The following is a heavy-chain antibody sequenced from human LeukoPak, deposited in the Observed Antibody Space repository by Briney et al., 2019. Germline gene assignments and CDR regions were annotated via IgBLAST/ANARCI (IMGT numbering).Heavy chain of an antibody. CDR2: IFYSGST. Sequence: SETLSLTCTVSGGSISSYCWSWIRQPPGKGLEWIGYIFYSGSTNYNPSLTSRVTISVDTSKNQFSPKLSSVTAADTAVYYCVRSDDFWSGYYGYWGQGTLVTVSS. CDR1: GGSISSYC. V-gene: IGHV4-59*01. CDR3: VRSDDFWSGYYGY. D-gene: IGHD3-3*01. J-gene: IGHJ4*02.